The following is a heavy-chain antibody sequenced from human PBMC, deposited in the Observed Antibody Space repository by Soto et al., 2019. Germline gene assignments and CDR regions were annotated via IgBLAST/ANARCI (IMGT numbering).Heavy chain of an antibody. CDR3: ARRDGDFDY. CDR2: IYYSGST. V-gene: IGHV4-39*01. CDR1: GGSISSSSYY. Sequence: SETLSLTCTVSGGSISSSSYYWGWIRQPPGKGLEWIGSIYYSGSTDYNPSLKSRVIISVDTSKNQFSLKLSSVTAADTAVYYCARRDGDFDYWGQGTLVIVSS. J-gene: IGHJ4*02.